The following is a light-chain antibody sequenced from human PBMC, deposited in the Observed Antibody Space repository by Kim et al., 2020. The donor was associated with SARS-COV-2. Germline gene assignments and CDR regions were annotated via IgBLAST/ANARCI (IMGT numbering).Light chain of an antibody. CDR1: QSVSGSK. CDR2: GAS. J-gene: IGKJ2*01. CDR3: QQYGSSPRT. Sequence: LSPRERSTLSCRASQSVSGSKLVWYQQKPGQAPRLLIYGASSRATGIPDRFSGSGSGTDFTLTISRLEPEDVAVYYCQQYGSSPRTFGQGTKLEI. V-gene: IGKV3-20*01.